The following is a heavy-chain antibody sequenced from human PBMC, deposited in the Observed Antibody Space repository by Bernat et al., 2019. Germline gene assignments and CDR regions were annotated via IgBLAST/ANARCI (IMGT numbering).Heavy chain of an antibody. D-gene: IGHD3-3*01. CDR1: GFTFSSYS. CDR3: AKGLRVLEWFAWGGDY. CDR2: ISSSSSTI. Sequence: EVQLVESGGGLVQPGGSLRLSCTASGFTFSSYSMNWVRQAPGKGLEWVSYISSSSSTIYNADSVKGRFTISRDNAKNSLYLPMNSLRDEDTAVYYCAKGLRVLEWFAWGGDYWGQGTLVTVSS. V-gene: IGHV3-48*02. J-gene: IGHJ4*02.